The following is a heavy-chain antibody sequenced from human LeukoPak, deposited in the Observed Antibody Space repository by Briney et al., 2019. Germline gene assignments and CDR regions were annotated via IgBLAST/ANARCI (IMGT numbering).Heavy chain of an antibody. CDR1: GFTFSSHG. V-gene: IGHV3-23*01. J-gene: IGHJ4*02. CDR3: AKDTGRITMIGLDY. CDR2: ISGSGGNT. Sequence: GGSLRLSCAASGFTFSSHGMNWVRQAPGKGLEWVSGISGSGGNTYYADSVKGRFTISRDNSKNTLYLQMNSLRAEDTAVYYCAKDTGRITMIGLDYWGQGTLVTVSS. D-gene: IGHD3-22*01.